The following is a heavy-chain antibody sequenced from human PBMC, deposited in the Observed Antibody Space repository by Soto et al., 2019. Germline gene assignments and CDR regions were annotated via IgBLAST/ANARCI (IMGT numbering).Heavy chain of an antibody. CDR3: ARGYYDSSGYSRAFNY. D-gene: IGHD3-22*01. J-gene: IGHJ4*02. CDR2: ISAYNGNT. Sequence: QVQLVQSGAEVKKPGASVKVSCKASGYTFTSYGISWVRQAPGQGLEWMGWISAYNGNTNYAQKLQGRVTMTTGTPTSTADMELRSVRSDDTAVYYCARGYYDSSGYSRAFNYWGQGTLGTVSS. CDR1: GYTFTSYG. V-gene: IGHV1-18*04.